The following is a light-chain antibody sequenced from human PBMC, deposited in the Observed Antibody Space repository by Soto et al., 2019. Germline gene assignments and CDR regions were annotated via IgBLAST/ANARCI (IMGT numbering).Light chain of an antibody. V-gene: IGLV1-44*01. CDR3: AAWDDILNGYV. CDR1: SSNIGSNT. J-gene: IGLJ1*01. CDR2: SNY. Sequence: QSVLTQPPSASGTPGQRVTISCSGSSSNIGSNTVNWYQQLPGTAPKLVIYSNYDRPSGVPDRFSGSTSGTSASLVIRGLQSEDEADYYCAAWDDILNGYVFGGGTKLTVL.